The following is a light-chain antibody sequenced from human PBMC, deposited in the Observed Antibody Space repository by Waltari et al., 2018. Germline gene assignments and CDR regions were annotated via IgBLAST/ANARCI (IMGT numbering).Light chain of an antibody. Sequence: DSQMTQSPSTLSASVGDRVTITCRASQSLSSWLAWYQQKPGKAPKLLIYKASSLESGVPSRFSGSGSGTEFTLTISSLQPDDFATYYCQQYNSYSHTCGQGTKLEIK. CDR1: QSLSSW. V-gene: IGKV1-5*03. CDR3: QQYNSYSHT. J-gene: IGKJ2*01. CDR2: KAS.